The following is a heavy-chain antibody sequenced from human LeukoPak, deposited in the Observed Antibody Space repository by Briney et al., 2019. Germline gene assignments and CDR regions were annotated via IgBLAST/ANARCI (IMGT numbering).Heavy chain of an antibody. J-gene: IGHJ2*01. D-gene: IGHD2-2*01. CDR3: ARGRPGFPRYCSTFTCSEPYWYFDL. Sequence: SETLSLTCAVYGGSFGDYFWTWIRQPPGKGLEWIGEINHSGSSNFNPSLKSRVIISVDRTKNQFSLKLSSVTAADTAVYYCARGRPGFPRYCSTFTCSEPYWYFDLWGRDTLVTVSS. V-gene: IGHV4-34*01. CDR1: GGSFGDYF. CDR2: INHSGSS.